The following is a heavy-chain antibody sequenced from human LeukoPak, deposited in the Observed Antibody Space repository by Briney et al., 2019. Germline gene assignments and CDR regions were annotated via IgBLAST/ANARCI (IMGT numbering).Heavy chain of an antibody. J-gene: IGHJ4*02. V-gene: IGHV1-69*04. Sequence: SVEVSCKASGGTFSSYAISWVRQAPGQGLEWMGRIIPILGIANYAQKFQGRVTITADKSTSTAYMELSSLRSEDTAVYYCALSTRYYYDSSGYLDYWGQGTLVTVSS. CDR2: IIPILGIA. D-gene: IGHD3-22*01. CDR1: GGTFSSYA. CDR3: ALSTRYYYDSSGYLDY.